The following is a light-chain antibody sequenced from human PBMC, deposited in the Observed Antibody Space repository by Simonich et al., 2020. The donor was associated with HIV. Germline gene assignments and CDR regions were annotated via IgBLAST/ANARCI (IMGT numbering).Light chain of an antibody. CDR3: QQFNSYPVT. V-gene: IGKV1-13*02. Sequence: AIQLTQSPSSLSASVGNRVTITCRASQGISSALAWYQQKPGKAPKLLIYDASSLESGVPSRFSGSGSGTDFTLTISSLQREDFATYYCQQFNSYPVTFGPGTKVDIK. CDR2: DAS. J-gene: IGKJ3*01. CDR1: QGISSA.